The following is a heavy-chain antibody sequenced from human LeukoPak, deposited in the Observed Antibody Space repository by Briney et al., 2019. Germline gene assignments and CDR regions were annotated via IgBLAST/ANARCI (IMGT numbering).Heavy chain of an antibody. CDR2: IYYSGST. J-gene: IGHJ4*02. D-gene: IGHD6-13*01. Sequence: SETLSLTCTVSGGSISSSSYYWGWIRQPPGKGLEWIGSIYYSGSTYYNPSLKSRVTISVDTPKNQFSLKLSSVTAADTAVYYCARGDSSSSSGFDYWGQGTLVTVSS. CDR1: GGSISSSSYY. V-gene: IGHV4-39*07. CDR3: ARGDSSSSSGFDY.